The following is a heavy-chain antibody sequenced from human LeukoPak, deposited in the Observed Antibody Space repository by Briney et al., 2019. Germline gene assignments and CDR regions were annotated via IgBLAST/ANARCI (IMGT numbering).Heavy chain of an antibody. CDR2: ISAYNGNT. V-gene: IGHV1-18*01. Sequence: GASVTVSCKASGYTFTSYGISWARQAPGQGLEWMGWISAYNGNTNYAQKLQGRVTMTTDTSTSTAYMELRSLRSDDTAVYYCARGNDILTGYPPSGAFDIWGQGTMVTVSS. CDR1: GYTFTSYG. D-gene: IGHD3-9*01. J-gene: IGHJ3*02. CDR3: ARGNDILTGYPPSGAFDI.